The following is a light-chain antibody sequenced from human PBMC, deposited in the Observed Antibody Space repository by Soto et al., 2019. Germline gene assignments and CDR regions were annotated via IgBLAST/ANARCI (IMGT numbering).Light chain of an antibody. CDR2: EGS. Sequence: EIVMTQSPATLSVSPGERATLSCRASQSIGIHLAWYQQKPGQAPSLLIYEGSTRATGVPARFSGSGSGTDFTLTISSPQSADFAVYSCQQYNDWPRTFGQGTKVDIK. CDR1: QSIGIH. V-gene: IGKV3-15*01. J-gene: IGKJ1*01. CDR3: QQYNDWPRT.